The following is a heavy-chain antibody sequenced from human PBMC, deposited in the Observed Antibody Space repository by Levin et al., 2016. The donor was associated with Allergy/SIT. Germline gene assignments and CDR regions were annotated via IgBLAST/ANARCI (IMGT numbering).Heavy chain of an antibody. D-gene: IGHD6-13*01. Sequence: SETLSLTCTVSGGPIATSAHYWSWIRQTPGTGLEWIGYIYQTGSDYYNPSLKSRVLIAVDTSKNEFSLTLRSVTAADTAVYFCARTLAAADRYCDLWGQGSLVTVSS. V-gene: IGHV4-30-4*08. CDR2: IYQTGSD. CDR1: GGPIATSAHY. J-gene: IGHJ4*02. CDR3: ARTLAAADRYCDL.